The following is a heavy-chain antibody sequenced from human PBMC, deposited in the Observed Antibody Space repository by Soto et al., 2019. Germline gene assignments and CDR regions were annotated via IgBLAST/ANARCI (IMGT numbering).Heavy chain of an antibody. J-gene: IGHJ5*02. V-gene: IGHV1-18*01. CDR1: GYPFTSYV. CDR3: AREGSVSDFWSGYYTVNWFDP. D-gene: IGHD3-3*01. CDR2: ISVYNGNT. Sequence: ASVKVSCKSSGYPFTSYVISWVRQAPGQGLEWMGWISVYNGNTNYAQKLQGRVTMTTDTSTSTAYMELRSLRSDDTAVYYCAREGSVSDFWSGYYTVNWFDPWGQGTLVTVSS.